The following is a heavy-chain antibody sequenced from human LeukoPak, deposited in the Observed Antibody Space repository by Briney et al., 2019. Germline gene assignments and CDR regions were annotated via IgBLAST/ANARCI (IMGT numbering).Heavy chain of an antibody. D-gene: IGHD5-18*01. Sequence: GVLRLSCAASGFTFSTFWMNWVRQAPGKGLEWVANIKQDGSETYYVDSVKGRFTISRDNAKNSLYLQMNSLRAEDTAVYYCARRGYGYGSPFDYWGQGTLVTVSS. V-gene: IGHV3-7*01. J-gene: IGHJ4*02. CDR3: ARRGYGYGSPFDY. CDR2: IKQDGSET. CDR1: GFTFSTFW.